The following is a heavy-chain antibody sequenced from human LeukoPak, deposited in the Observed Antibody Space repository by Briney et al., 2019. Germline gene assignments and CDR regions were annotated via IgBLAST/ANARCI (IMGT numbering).Heavy chain of an antibody. Sequence: GASVKVSCKASGYTFTSYYMHWVRQAPGQGLEWMGIINPSGGSTSYAQKFQGRVTMTRDMSTSTVYMELSSLRSEDTAVYYCAREGINYYDSSGYFDYWGQGTLVTVSS. CDR2: INPSGGST. D-gene: IGHD3-22*01. CDR3: AREGINYYDSSGYFDY. J-gene: IGHJ4*02. CDR1: GYTFTSYY. V-gene: IGHV1-46*01.